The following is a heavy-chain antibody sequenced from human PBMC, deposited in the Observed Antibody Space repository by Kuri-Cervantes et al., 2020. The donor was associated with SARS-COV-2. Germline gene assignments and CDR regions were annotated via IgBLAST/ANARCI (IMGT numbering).Heavy chain of an antibody. V-gene: IGHV3-30*02. CDR2: IRYDGSNK. Sequence: GGSLRLSCAASGFTFSSYGMHWVRQAPGKGLEWVAFIRYDGSNKYYADSVKGRFTISRDNSKNTLYLQMNSLRAEDTAVYYCATTGYSSGWYNFDYWGQGTLVTVSS. CDR1: GFTFSSYG. D-gene: IGHD6-19*01. CDR3: ATTGYSSGWYNFDY. J-gene: IGHJ4*02.